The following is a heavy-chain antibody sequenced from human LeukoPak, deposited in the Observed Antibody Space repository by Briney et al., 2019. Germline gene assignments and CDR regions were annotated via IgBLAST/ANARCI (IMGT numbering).Heavy chain of an antibody. J-gene: IGHJ4*02. D-gene: IGHD4-11*01. CDR1: GFTFSSYW. V-gene: IGHV3-7*03. CDR2: IKQDGSEK. Sequence: GGSLRLSCAASGFTFSSYWMSWVRQAPGKGLEWVANIKQDGSEKYYVDSVKGRFTISRDNGKNTLSLQMNSLRAEDTALYYCAKERLTTTTFDSWGRGTLVTVSS. CDR3: AKERLTTTTFDS.